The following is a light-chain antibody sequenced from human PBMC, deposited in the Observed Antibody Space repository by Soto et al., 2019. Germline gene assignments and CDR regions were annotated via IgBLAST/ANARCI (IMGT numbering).Light chain of an antibody. CDR3: SSYTSSSTWV. CDR2: EVS. Sequence: QSVLTQPASVSGSPGQSITIYCTGTSSDVGGYNYVSWYQQHPGKAPKLMICEVSNRPSGVSNRFSGSKSGNTASLTISGLQAEDEADYYCSSYTSSSTWVFGGGTKLTVL. J-gene: IGLJ3*02. CDR1: SSDVGGYNY. V-gene: IGLV2-14*01.